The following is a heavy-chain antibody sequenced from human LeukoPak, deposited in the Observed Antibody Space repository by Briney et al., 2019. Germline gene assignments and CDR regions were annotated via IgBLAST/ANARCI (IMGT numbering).Heavy chain of an antibody. CDR1: GDSVSSNSAA. CDR3: ARVYYAFSWGLSNYYYGMDV. D-gene: IGHD6-13*01. Sequence: SQTLSLTCAISGDSVSSNSAAWNWIRQSPSRGLEWLGRTYYRSKWYNDYAVSVKSRITINPDTSKNQFSLQLNSVTPEDTAVYYCARVYYAFSWGLSNYYYGMDVWGQGTTVTASS. CDR2: TYYRSKWYN. V-gene: IGHV6-1*01. J-gene: IGHJ6*02.